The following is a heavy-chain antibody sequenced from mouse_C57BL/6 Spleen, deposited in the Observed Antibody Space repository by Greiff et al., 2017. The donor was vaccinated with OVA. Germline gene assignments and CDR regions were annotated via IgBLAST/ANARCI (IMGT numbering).Heavy chain of an antibody. CDR2: INPSNGGT. CDR1: GYTFTSYW. CDR3: ARCDYDGWYFDV. V-gene: IGHV1-53*01. D-gene: IGHD2-4*01. Sequence: VQLQQPGTELVKPGASVKLSCKASGYTFTSYWLHWVKQRPGQGLEWIGNINPSNGGTNYNEKFKSKATLTVDKSSSTAYMQLSSLTSEDSAVYYCARCDYDGWYFDVWGTGTTVTVSS. J-gene: IGHJ1*03.